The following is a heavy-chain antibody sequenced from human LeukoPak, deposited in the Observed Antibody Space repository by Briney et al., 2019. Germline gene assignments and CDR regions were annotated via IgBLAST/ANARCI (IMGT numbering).Heavy chain of an antibody. CDR3: AKTPPAAAGTATPFFDY. J-gene: IGHJ4*02. D-gene: IGHD6-13*01. V-gene: IGHV3-23*01. Sequence: WGSLRLSCAASGFTFSSYAMSWVRQAPGKGLEWVSAISGSGGSTYYADSVKGRFTISRDNSKNTLYLQMNSLRAEDTAVYYCAKTPPAAAGTATPFFDYWGQGTLVTVS. CDR2: ISGSGGST. CDR1: GFTFSSYA.